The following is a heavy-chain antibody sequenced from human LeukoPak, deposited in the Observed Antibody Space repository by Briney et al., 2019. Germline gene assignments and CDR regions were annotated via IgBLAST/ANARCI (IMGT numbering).Heavy chain of an antibody. CDR2: ISRNSGSI. J-gene: IGHJ4*01. CDR3: ARFVVVTAGDY. CDR1: GFTFDDYA. D-gene: IGHD2-21*02. V-gene: IGHV3-9*01. Sequence: GGSLRLSCAASGFTFDDYAMHWVRQAPGKGLEWVSGISRNSGSIGYADSVKGRFTIPRDTAKNTLYLQMNSMRVEDTAVYYCARFVVVTAGDYWGQGTLVTVSS.